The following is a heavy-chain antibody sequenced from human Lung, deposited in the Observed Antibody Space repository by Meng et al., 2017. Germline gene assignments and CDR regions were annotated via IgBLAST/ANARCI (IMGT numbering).Heavy chain of an antibody. CDR2: IDPKSGDT. CDR1: GYNFPDYW. Sequence: RVQSGAEVKKPGASVTVSCKPSGYNFPDYWLHWVRRAPGQGLGWMGRIDPKSGDTHYAQRFQGRVTMTGDTSISTAYMELSGLRSDDTAMYYCARDEDISAAGKLFGDYWGQGTLVTVSS. CDR3: ARDEDISAAGKLFGDY. V-gene: IGHV1-2*06. J-gene: IGHJ4*02. D-gene: IGHD6-13*01.